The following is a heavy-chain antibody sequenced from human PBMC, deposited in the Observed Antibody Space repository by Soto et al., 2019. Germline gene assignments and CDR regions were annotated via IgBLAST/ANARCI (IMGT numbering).Heavy chain of an antibody. CDR2: IGTTGAYI. J-gene: IGHJ4*02. Sequence: LRRSCAASGFSFSDYNMNWVRQAPGRGLEWVASIGTTGAYIFYADSMKGRFTISRDNSQNSLYLQMQSLRAEDTAVYYCAATVTTPGTSFPDYWGQGTLVTVSS. D-gene: IGHD4-17*01. V-gene: IGHV3-21*01. CDR3: AATVTTPGTSFPDY. CDR1: GFSFSDYN.